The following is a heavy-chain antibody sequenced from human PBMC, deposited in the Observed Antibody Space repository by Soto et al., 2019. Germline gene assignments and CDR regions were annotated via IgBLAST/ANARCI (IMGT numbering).Heavy chain of an antibody. CDR2: IWYDGSNK. CDR1: GFTFSSYG. V-gene: IGHV3-33*01. Sequence: GGSLRLSCAASGFTFSSYGMHWVRQAPGKGLEWVAVIWYDGSNKYYADSVKGRFTISRDNSKNTLYLQMNSLRAEDTAVYYCARDWYSSSWQLTGIGMDVWGQGTTVTVSS. D-gene: IGHD6-13*01. CDR3: ARDWYSSSWQLTGIGMDV. J-gene: IGHJ6*02.